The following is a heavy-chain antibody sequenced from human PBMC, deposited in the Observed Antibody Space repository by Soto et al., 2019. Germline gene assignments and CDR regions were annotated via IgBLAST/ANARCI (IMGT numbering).Heavy chain of an antibody. J-gene: IGHJ3*02. Sequence: QVQLVQSGAEVKKPGASVKVSCKASGYTFTSYDINWVRQATGQGLEWMGWMNPNSGNTGYAQKFQGRVTMTRNTSISTAYMELSSLRCEDTAVYYCARGINYYASGDDAFDIWGQGTMVTVSS. V-gene: IGHV1-8*01. CDR1: GYTFTSYD. CDR3: ARGINYYASGDDAFDI. CDR2: MNPNSGNT. D-gene: IGHD3-10*01.